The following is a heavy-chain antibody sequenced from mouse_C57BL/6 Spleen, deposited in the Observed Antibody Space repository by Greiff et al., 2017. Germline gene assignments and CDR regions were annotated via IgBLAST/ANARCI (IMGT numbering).Heavy chain of an antibody. D-gene: IGHD4-1*02. CDR1: GYAFSSYW. CDR2: IYHGDGDT. J-gene: IGHJ2*01. V-gene: IGHV1-80*01. CDR3: DPTGTGDYFDY. Sequence: QVQLKESGAELVKPGASVKISCEASGYAFSSYWMNWVKQRPGKGLEWIGQIYHGDGDTNYNGKFKGKATLTADKSSSTAYMQLSSLTSEDSAVYFCDPTGTGDYFDYWGQGTTLTVSS.